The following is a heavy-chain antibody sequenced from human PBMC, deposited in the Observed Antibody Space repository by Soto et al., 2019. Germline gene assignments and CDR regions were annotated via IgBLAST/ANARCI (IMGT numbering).Heavy chain of an antibody. D-gene: IGHD3-16*01. CDR3: ARVLGGVPGIFDT. J-gene: IGHJ4*02. CDR2: ISFDGDTE. CDR1: GFTLSTYS. Sequence: QVQVVESGGGVVQPGGSLGPPWAASGFTLSTYSMHWVRQAPGKGLEWVAVISFDGDTEYNADSVKGRFTVSRDDSKNALYLLMNSLRPEDTGIYYCARVLGGVPGIFDTWDQGTLVTVSS. V-gene: IGHV3-30-3*01.